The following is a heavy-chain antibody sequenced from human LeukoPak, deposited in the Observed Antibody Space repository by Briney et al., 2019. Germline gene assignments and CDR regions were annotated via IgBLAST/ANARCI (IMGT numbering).Heavy chain of an antibody. D-gene: IGHD3-9*01. V-gene: IGHV5-51*01. Sequence: GESLKISCQGSGYSFSSFWIGWVRHIPAKGLEWMGIIYPGDSDTKYSPSFRGQVTISVDNSITTAYLQWSSLKASDTAMYYCARGATKIGGYNILTGYYNDYFDYWGQGTLVTVSS. J-gene: IGHJ4*02. CDR2: IYPGDSDT. CDR1: GYSFSSFW. CDR3: ARGATKIGGYNILTGYYNDYFDY.